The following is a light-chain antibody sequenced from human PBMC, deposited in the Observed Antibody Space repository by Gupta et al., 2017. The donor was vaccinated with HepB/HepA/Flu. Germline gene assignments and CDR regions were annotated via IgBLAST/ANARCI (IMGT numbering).Light chain of an antibody. CDR1: QSVLYSSNNKNY. CDR2: WAS. V-gene: IGKV4-1*01. J-gene: IGKJ2*04. CDR3: QQYYSTPCS. Sequence: DIVMTQSPDSLAVSLGERATINCKSSQSVLYSSNNKNYLAWYQQKPGQPPKLLIYWASTRESGVPDRFSGSGSGTDVTLTSSSLQAEDVAVYYCQQYYSTPCSFGQGTKLEIK.